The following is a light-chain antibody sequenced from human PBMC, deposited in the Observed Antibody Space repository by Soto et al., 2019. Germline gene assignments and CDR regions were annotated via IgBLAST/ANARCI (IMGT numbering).Light chain of an antibody. CDR2: AAS. V-gene: IGKV3-11*01. CDR1: RIVGNN. J-gene: IGKJ4*01. Sequence: EIVLTQSQATLSLSPGERATLSCRASRIVGNNLAWYQKKPGQAPGLLIYAASTRSAGIPARFSGSGSGTDFTLTISSLEPEDFAVYYCQQHAAWPLTFGGGTKVEIK. CDR3: QQHAAWPLT.